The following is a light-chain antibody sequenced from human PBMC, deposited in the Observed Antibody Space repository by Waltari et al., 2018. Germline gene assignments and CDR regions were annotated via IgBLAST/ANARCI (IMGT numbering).Light chain of an antibody. CDR1: SWHSSHA. CDR2: LNSDGSH. Sequence: QLVLTQSPSASASLGASVKLTCTLSSWHSSHAIASHQQQPEKGPRYLMKLNSDGSHSKGDGIPDRFSGSSSGAERYLTISSLQSEDEADYYCQTWGTGIQGVFGGGTKLTVL. CDR3: QTWGTGIQGV. V-gene: IGLV4-69*01. J-gene: IGLJ2*01.